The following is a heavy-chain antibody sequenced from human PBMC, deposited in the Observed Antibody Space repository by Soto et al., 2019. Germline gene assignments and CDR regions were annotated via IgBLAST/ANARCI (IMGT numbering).Heavy chain of an antibody. D-gene: IGHD1-26*01. CDR1: GFTFSTYW. V-gene: IGHV3-74*01. CDR3: VRLRSTIVGGRDAFAI. CDR2: INSDGSST. Sequence: EVPLVESGGDLVQHGGSLRLSCAASGFTFSTYWMHWVRQVPGRGLVWVSRINSDGSSTRYKDSVKGRFTISRDNAKNTLYLEMNSMTAEDTAVYYFVRLRSTIVGGRDAFAIWGQGTMVTVSS. J-gene: IGHJ3*02.